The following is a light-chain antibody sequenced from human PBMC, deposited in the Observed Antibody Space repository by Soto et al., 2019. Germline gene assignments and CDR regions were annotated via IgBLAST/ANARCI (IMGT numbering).Light chain of an antibody. Sequence: IVLTQSPGTLSLSVGERATLSWWASQSISDTLAWYQQKPGQAPRLLIYSASRGATGFPARFSGSGSGTDFTLTISSLQYEDFAVYYCQQYNNWTWTFGQGTKV. J-gene: IGKJ1*01. CDR3: QQYNNWTWT. V-gene: IGKV3-15*01. CDR2: SAS. CDR1: QSISDT.